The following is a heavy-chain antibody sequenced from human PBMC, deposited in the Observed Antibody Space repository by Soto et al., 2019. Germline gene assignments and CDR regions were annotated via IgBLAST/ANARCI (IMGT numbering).Heavy chain of an antibody. J-gene: IGHJ4*02. Sequence: QVQLVQSGAEVRKPGSSVKVSCKASGGTFSRHAISWVRQAPGQGREWMGGIIPIFGTANHAQKFQGRVTIIADDSTSTVYMELSSLRSEDTAIYYCARGWGYDSTDYYYAYWGQGTLVIVSS. V-gene: IGHV1-69*01. D-gene: IGHD3-22*01. CDR3: ARGWGYDSTDYYYAY. CDR1: GGTFSRHA. CDR2: IIPIFGTA.